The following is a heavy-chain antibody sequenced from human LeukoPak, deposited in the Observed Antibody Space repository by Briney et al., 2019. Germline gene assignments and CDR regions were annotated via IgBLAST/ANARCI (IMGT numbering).Heavy chain of an antibody. J-gene: IGHJ4*02. Sequence: PGGSLRLSCVVSGFTFSNYWMSWVRRAPGKGLEWVANINHDGSEKYCVDSVKGRFTISRDNAKNSLYLQMNILRAEETAVYYCARDKEYCTGGNCYRGLSFDYWGQGTLVTVSS. CDR3: ARDKEYCTGGNCYRGLSFDY. CDR2: INHDGSEK. CDR1: GFTFSNYW. V-gene: IGHV3-7*01. D-gene: IGHD2-15*01.